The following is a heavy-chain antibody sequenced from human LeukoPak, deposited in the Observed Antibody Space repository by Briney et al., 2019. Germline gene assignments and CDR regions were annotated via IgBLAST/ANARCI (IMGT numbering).Heavy chain of an antibody. CDR2: IYYSGST. J-gene: IGHJ4*02. V-gene: IGHV4-59*11. CDR1: GGSISSRY. D-gene: IGHD3-22*01. CDR3: ARERQAGPDYDSSGYFDY. Sequence: SETLSLTCTVSGGSISSRYWSWIRQPPGKGLEWIGFIYYSGSTNYNPSLKSRVTISVDTSKNQFSLKLSSVTAADTAVYYCARERQAGPDYDSSGYFDYWGQGTLVTVSS.